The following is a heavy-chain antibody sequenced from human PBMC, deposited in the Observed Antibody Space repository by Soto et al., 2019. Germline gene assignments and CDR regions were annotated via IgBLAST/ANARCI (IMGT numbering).Heavy chain of an antibody. J-gene: IGHJ6*02. CDR1: GFTVSDNY. CDR3: ARSDRDYAYALNV. CDR2: LYSGGRI. V-gene: IGHV3-53*01. Sequence: EAQLVESGGGLIQPGGSLRLSCAASGFTVSDNYITWVRQAPGKGLEWVSLLYSGGRIYYADSVKGRFTISRDTSKTTLYLQMNSLRTEDTAVYYCARSDRDYAYALNVWGQGNTVTVS. D-gene: IGHD3-16*01.